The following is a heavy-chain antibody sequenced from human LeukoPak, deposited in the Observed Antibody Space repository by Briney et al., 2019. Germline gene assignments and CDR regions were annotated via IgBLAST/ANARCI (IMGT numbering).Heavy chain of an antibody. J-gene: IGHJ4*02. Sequence: PSETLSLTCTVSGGSISSYYWSWIRQPPGKGLEWIGEINHSGSTNYNPSLKSRVTISVDTSKNQFSLKLSSVTAADTAVYYCARDGSGWAFLHYWGQGTLVTVSS. CDR2: INHSGST. CDR1: GGSISSYY. D-gene: IGHD6-19*01. V-gene: IGHV4-34*01. CDR3: ARDGSGWAFLHY.